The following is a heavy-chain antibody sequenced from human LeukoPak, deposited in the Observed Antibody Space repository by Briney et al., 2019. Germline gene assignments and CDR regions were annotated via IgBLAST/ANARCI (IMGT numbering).Heavy chain of an antibody. CDR2: LLYDGNTK. V-gene: IGHV3-33*03. D-gene: IGHD6-19*01. CDR3: ASLAVAGTPFDY. CDR1: GFSLSNYG. Sequence: PGGSLRLSCAASGFSLSNYGMHWVRQAPGKGLEWVAALLYDGNTKHYADSVRGRFTISRDNAKNSLYLQMNSLRAEDTAVYYCASLAVAGTPFDYWGQGTLVTVSS. J-gene: IGHJ4*02.